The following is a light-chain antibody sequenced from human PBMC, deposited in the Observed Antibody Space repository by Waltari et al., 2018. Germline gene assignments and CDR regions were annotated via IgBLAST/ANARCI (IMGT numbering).Light chain of an antibody. CDR2: TAS. CDR1: RSVGRS. Sequence: EIVMTQSPATLSLSPGERATLPCRASRSVGRSLAWCQQKRGQPPRLLIYTASTRVTTIPARFGASGSGTEFTLTISTLQSEDIAIYYCQQYADWPRTFGQGTKLEIK. CDR3: QQYADWPRT. J-gene: IGKJ2*01. V-gene: IGKV3-15*01.